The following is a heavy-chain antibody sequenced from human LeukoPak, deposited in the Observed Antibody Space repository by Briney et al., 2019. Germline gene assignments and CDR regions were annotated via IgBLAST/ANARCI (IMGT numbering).Heavy chain of an antibody. CDR1: GFTFSSYW. V-gene: IGHV3-7*01. CDR2: IKQDGSEK. J-gene: IGHJ4*02. CDR3: ARDLSAVAGTGGTY. D-gene: IGHD6-19*01. Sequence: GGSLRLSCAASGFTFSSYWMSWVRQAPGKGREWVANIKQDGSEKYYVDSVKGGFTISRDNAKNSLYMQMNSLRDEDTAVYYCARDLSAVAGTGGTYWGQGTLVTVSS.